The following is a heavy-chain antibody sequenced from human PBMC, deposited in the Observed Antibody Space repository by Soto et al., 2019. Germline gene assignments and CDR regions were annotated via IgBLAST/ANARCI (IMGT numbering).Heavy chain of an antibody. D-gene: IGHD3-22*01. Sequence: ASVKVSCKASGYTFTSYYMHWVRQAPGQGLEWMGIINPSGGSTSYAQKFQGRVTMTRDTSTSTVYMELSGLRSEDTAVYYCARDGSRITMIVVAPDAFDIWGQGTMVTVSS. J-gene: IGHJ3*02. CDR1: GYTFTSYY. CDR3: ARDGSRITMIVVAPDAFDI. CDR2: INPSGGST. V-gene: IGHV1-46*01.